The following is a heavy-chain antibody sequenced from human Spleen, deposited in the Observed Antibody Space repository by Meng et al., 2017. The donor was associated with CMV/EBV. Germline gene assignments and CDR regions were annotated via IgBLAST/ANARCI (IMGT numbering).Heavy chain of an antibody. CDR2: INWNGGST. CDR3: AKDINFWTGYNYYYYGMDV. CDR1: GFTFDDYG. Sequence: GESLKISCAASGFTFDDYGMSWVRQAPGKGLEWVSGINWNGGSTGYADSVKGRFTISRDNSKTSLYLQMNSLRTEDTALYYCAKDINFWTGYNYYYYGMDVWGQGTTVTVSS. V-gene: IGHV3-20*04. J-gene: IGHJ6*02. D-gene: IGHD3/OR15-3a*01.